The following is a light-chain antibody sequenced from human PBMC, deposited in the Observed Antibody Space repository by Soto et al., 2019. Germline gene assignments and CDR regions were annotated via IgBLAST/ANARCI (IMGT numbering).Light chain of an antibody. J-gene: IGKJ1*01. CDR3: QQYNRYPGT. CDR2: DAS. Sequence: DIQMTQSPSTLSAFVGDRVTITCRASQSISSWLAWYQQKPGKAPKLLIYDASSLESRDPSRISGSGSGREFTLTISSLQPDDFATYYCQQYNRYPGTFGQGTKVEIK. V-gene: IGKV1-5*01. CDR1: QSISSW.